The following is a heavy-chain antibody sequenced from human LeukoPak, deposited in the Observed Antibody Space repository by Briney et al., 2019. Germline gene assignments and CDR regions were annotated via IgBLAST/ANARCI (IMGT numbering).Heavy chain of an antibody. V-gene: IGHV3-7*03. CDR2: IKSDGSEQ. D-gene: IGHD6-19*01. J-gene: IGHJ4*02. CDR3: AKNNGWFHLAQ. CDR1: GFNFRDYW. Sequence: PGRSLRLSCAASGFNFRDYWMDWVRKAPGKGLEWVGHIKSDGSEQYYVDSVKGRFSISRDNAENEVYLEMNSLRVEDTALYYCAKNNGWFHLAQWGQGTLVTVSS.